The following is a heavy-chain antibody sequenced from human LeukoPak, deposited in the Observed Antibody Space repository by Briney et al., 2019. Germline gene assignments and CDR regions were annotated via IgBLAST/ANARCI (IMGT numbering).Heavy chain of an antibody. CDR3: ARGGGDDYGDYGFDY. J-gene: IGHJ4*02. CDR1: GYTFTSYD. CDR2: MKHNSGNT. V-gene: IGHV1-8*03. D-gene: IGHD4-17*01. Sequence: ASVKVSCKASGYTFTSYDINWVRQATGQGLEWMGWMKHNSGNTGYAQKFQGRVTITRNTSINTAYMELNSLRSEDTAVYYCARGGGDDYGDYGFDYWGQGTLVTVSS.